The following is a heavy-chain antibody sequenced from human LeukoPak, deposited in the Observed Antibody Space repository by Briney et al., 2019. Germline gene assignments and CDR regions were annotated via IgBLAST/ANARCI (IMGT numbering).Heavy chain of an antibody. J-gene: IGHJ4*02. D-gene: IGHD3-16*01. CDR2: INPNSGGT. Sequence: ASVKVSCKASGYTFTGYYMHWARQAPGQGLEWMGWINPNSGGTNYAQKFQGRVTMTRDTSISTAYMELSRLRSDDTAVYYCARGYDYVWTNDYWGQGTLVTVSS. CDR1: GYTFTGYY. CDR3: ARGYDYVWTNDY. V-gene: IGHV1-2*02.